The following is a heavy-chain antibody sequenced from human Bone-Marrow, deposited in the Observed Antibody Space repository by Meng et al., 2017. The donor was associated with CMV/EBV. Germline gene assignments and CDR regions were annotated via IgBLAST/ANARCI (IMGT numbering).Heavy chain of an antibody. CDR1: GGSISSGGYY. V-gene: IGHV4-31*03. Sequence: SETLSLTCTVSGGSISSGGYYWSWIRQHPGKGLEWIGYIYYSGSTYYNPSLKSRVTISVDTSKNQFSLKLSSVTAADTAVYYCARDRGDYYDSSGYFAYWGQGTLVTVSS. J-gene: IGHJ4*02. CDR3: ARDRGDYYDSSGYFAY. D-gene: IGHD3-22*01. CDR2: IYYSGST.